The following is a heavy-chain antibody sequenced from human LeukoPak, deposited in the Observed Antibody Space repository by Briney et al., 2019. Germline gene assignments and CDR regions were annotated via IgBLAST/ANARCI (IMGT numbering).Heavy chain of an antibody. Sequence: GRSLRLSCAASGFTFDDYAMHWVRQAPGKGLEWVSGISWNSGSIGYADSVKGRFTISRDNAKNSLYLQMNSLRAEDTALYYCAKSPRSYYGSGSHHFDYWGQGTLVTVSS. D-gene: IGHD3-10*01. CDR1: GFTFDDYA. CDR2: ISWNSGSI. CDR3: AKSPRSYYGSGSHHFDY. V-gene: IGHV3-9*01. J-gene: IGHJ4*02.